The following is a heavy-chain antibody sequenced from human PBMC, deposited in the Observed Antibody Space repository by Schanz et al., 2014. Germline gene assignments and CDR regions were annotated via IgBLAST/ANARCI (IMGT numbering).Heavy chain of an antibody. CDR2: INAGTGNT. Sequence: QVQLVQSGAEVKKPGPSVKVSCRASGYPFTSDDITWVRQAPGQRLEWMGWINAGTGNTEYSQKFQGRVTITRDTLASTAYMEVSSLRSEDTAVYYCAREVGLYDRGWFDPWGQGTLVIVSS. CDR1: GYPFTSDD. V-gene: IGHV1-3*01. D-gene: IGHD3-22*01. J-gene: IGHJ5*02. CDR3: AREVGLYDRGWFDP.